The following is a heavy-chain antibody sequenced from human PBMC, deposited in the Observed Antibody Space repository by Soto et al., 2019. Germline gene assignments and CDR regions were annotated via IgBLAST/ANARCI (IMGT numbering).Heavy chain of an antibody. J-gene: IGHJ4*02. V-gene: IGHV4-39*01. D-gene: IGHD3-22*01. CDR1: GDSINSGPYC. CDR3: ARHFAYFFDSGAHGGLDS. CDR2: FFYGGST. Sequence: VQLQESGPGLVRPSETLSLTCTVSGDSINSGPYCWAWVRQPPGKGLEWLGSFFYGGSTYYNPPLRSRVTISVDSSTNQVSLKMNSVTAADTAVYYCARHFAYFFDSGAHGGLDSWGQGILVTVSS.